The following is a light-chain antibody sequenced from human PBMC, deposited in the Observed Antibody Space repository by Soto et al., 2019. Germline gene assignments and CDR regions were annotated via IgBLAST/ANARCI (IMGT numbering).Light chain of an antibody. Sequence: EIVLTQSPGTLSLSPGERATLSCRASQSVSSSYLAWYQQKPGQAPRLLIYVASSRATGMPDRFSGSGSGTVFTLTISILEPEDFAVYYCQQYGSSPMYTFGQGTKLEIK. CDR3: QQYGSSPMYT. V-gene: IGKV3-20*01. CDR1: QSVSSSY. J-gene: IGKJ2*01. CDR2: VAS.